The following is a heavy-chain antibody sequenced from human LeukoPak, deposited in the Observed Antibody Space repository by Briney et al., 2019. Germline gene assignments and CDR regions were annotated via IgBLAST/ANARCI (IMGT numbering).Heavy chain of an antibody. CDR3: ARGHASTWYPDF. V-gene: IGHV4-59*08. Sequence: SETLSLTCTVSGGSISNYCWSWIRQPPGKGLEWVGYIYYSGSTRYNPSLNSRVTISLDTSKNQFSLNLSSVTAADTAVYYCARGHASTWYPDFWGQGILVTVSS. D-gene: IGHD6-13*01. J-gene: IGHJ4*02. CDR2: IYYSGST. CDR1: GGSISNYC.